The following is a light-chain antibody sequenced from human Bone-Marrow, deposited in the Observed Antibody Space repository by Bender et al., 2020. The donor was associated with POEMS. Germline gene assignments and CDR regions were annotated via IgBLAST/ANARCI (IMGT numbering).Light chain of an antibody. CDR1: NTDLGPHSV. CDR3: SSYAGNSNWV. Sequence: QSALTQPASVSESPGQSITVSCTGDNTDLGPHSVVSWYQQQSGKAPRLLIYEVTKRPSGVPDRFSGSKSGNTASLTVAGLQADDEADYYCSSYAGNSNWVFGGGTRLTVL. J-gene: IGLJ3*02. V-gene: IGLV2-8*01. CDR2: EVT.